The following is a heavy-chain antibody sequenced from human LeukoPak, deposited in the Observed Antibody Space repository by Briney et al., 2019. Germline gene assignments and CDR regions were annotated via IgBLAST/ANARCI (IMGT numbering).Heavy chain of an antibody. J-gene: IGHJ4*02. CDR3: ARAGYSGYDYCFDY. D-gene: IGHD5-12*01. Sequence: SETLSLTCTVSGGSISSGGYYWSWIRQHPGKGLEWIGYIYYSGSTYYNPSLKSRVTISGDTSKNQFSLKLSSVTAADTAVYYCARAGYSGYDYCFDYWGQGTLVTVSS. CDR2: IYYSGST. CDR1: GGSISSGGYY. V-gene: IGHV4-31*03.